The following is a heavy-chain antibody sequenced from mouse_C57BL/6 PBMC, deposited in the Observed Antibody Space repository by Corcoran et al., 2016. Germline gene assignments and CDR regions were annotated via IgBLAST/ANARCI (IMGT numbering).Heavy chain of an antibody. Sequence: QVQLKQSGAELVRPGASVKLSCKASGYTFTDYYINWVKQRPGQGLEWIARIYPGSGNTYYNEKFKGKATLTAEKSSSTAYMQLSSLTSEDSAVYFCARSGGNYPYYAMDYWGQGTSVTVSS. CDR2: IYPGSGNT. CDR3: ARSGGNYPYYAMDY. V-gene: IGHV1-76*01. J-gene: IGHJ4*01. CDR1: GYTFTDYY. D-gene: IGHD2-1*01.